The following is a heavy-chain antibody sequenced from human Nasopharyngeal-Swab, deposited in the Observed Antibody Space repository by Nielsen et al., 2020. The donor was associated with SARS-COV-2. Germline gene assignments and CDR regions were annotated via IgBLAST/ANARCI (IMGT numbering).Heavy chain of an antibody. J-gene: IGHJ2*01. Sequence: GWSLRLSCAASGCTFSSYAMHWVRQAPGKGLEWVAVISYDGSNKYYADSVKGRFTISRDNSKNTLYLQMNSLRAEDTAVYYCARGGLLELGFYWYFDLWGRGTLVTVSS. CDR2: ISYDGSNK. CDR3: ARGGLLELGFYWYFDL. CDR1: GCTFSSYA. V-gene: IGHV3-30-3*01. D-gene: IGHD2-21*02.